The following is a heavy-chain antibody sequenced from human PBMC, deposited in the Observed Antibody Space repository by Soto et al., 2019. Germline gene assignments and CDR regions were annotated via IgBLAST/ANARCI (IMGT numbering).Heavy chain of an antibody. V-gene: IGHV3-23*01. CDR2: ISGSADTT. D-gene: IGHD2-15*01. CDR3: AKDACSGGNCYANFDS. CDR1: GFTFGSYA. J-gene: IGHJ4*02. Sequence: EVQLLESGGGLVQPGGSLRLSCAASGFTFGSYAMSWVRQAPGKGLEWVSVISGSADTTYYAESVKGRFTISRNNSKDTLYLQMDSLRAEDTAVYYCAKDACSGGNCYANFDSWGQGTLVTVSS.